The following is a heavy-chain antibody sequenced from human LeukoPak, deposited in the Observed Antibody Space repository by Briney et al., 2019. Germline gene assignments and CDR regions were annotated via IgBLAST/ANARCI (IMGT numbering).Heavy chain of an antibody. CDR2: ISTYNGNT. CDR1: GYTFKSYG. Sequence: GSMKVSCKASGYTFKSYGISWVRQAPGQGLEWMGWISTYNGNTNYAQKFQGRVTMTTDTSTSTAYMELKSLSSDDTAVYYCARDPNDAFDIWGQGTMVTVSS. J-gene: IGHJ3*02. CDR3: ARDPNDAFDI. V-gene: IGHV1-18*01.